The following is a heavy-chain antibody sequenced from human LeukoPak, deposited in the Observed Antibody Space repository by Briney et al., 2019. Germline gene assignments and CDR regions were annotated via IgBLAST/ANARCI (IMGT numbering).Heavy chain of an antibody. D-gene: IGHD5-18*01. CDR3: AREVVRKEAAMVTGRWENWFDP. Sequence: GASVKVSCKASGYTFTSYDINWVRQAPGQGLEWMGWINPNSGGTNYAQKFQGRVTMTRDTSISTAYMELSRLTSDDTAVYYCAREVVRKEAAMVTGRWENWFDPWGQGTLVTVSS. J-gene: IGHJ5*02. V-gene: IGHV1-2*02. CDR1: GYTFTSYD. CDR2: INPNSGGT.